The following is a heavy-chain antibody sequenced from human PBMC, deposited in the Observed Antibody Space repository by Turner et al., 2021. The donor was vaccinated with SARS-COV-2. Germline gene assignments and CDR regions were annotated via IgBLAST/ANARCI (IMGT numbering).Heavy chain of an antibody. CDR3: ARDYYDFWSGYNSYYYGMDV. CDR1: GFIFSSYN. CDR2: ISSRSSYT. J-gene: IGHJ6*02. Sequence: EVQLVESGGGLVKPGGSLRRSCAASGFIFSSYNMNWVRQAPGKGLEWVSSISSRSSYTYYADSVKGRFTSSRDNAKNSLYLQMNSLRAEDTAVYYCARDYYDFWSGYNSYYYGMDVWGQGTTVTVSS. D-gene: IGHD3-3*01. V-gene: IGHV3-21*01.